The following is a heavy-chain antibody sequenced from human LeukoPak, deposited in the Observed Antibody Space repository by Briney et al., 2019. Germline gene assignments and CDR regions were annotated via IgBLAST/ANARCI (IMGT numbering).Heavy chain of an antibody. D-gene: IGHD6-19*01. Sequence: PGGSLRLSCAASGFTFSSYGMSWVRQAPGKGLEWVSAISGSGGGTYYADSVKGRFTISRDNSKNTLYLQMNSLRAEDTAVYYCAKVKGSGWYYFDYWGQGTLVTVSS. V-gene: IGHV3-23*01. J-gene: IGHJ4*02. CDR3: AKVKGSGWYYFDY. CDR2: ISGSGGGT. CDR1: GFTFSSYG.